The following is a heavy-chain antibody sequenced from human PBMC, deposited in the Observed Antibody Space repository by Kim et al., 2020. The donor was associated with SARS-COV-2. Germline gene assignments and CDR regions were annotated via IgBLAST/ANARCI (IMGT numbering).Heavy chain of an antibody. CDR3: ARGGYSYGDY. V-gene: IGHV3-13*01. Sequence: DTYYPGSVKGRFTISRENAKNSVYLQMNSLRAGDTAVYYCARGGYSYGDYWGQGTLVTVSS. CDR2: DT. D-gene: IGHD5-18*01. J-gene: IGHJ4*02.